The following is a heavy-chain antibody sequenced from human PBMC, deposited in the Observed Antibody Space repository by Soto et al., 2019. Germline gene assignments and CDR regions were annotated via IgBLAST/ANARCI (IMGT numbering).Heavy chain of an antibody. CDR3: AGRPEIHPR. Sequence: QVHLQESGPGLVKPSETLSLTCAISGGSTSSSDWWTWVRQPPGEGLAWIGEIHRDGVTNYNSSLKSRLTISLDPSRNQFSLSLTSVTAADAAVYFCAGRPEIHPRWGQGILVPVSS. CDR1: GGSTSSSDW. CDR2: IHRDGVT. V-gene: IGHV4-4*02. D-gene: IGHD1-26*01. J-gene: IGHJ4*02.